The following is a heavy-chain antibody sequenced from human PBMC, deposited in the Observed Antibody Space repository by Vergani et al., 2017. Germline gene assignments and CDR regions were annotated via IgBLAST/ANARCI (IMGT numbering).Heavy chain of an antibody. CDR1: GGSISSGGYY. Sequence: QVQLQESGPGLVKPSETLSLTCTVSGGSISSGGYYWSWIRQPPGKGLEWIGYIYYSGSTNYNPSLKSRVTISVDTSKNQFSLKLSSVTAADTAVYYCARGGYTAMGDYWGQGTLVTVSS. CDR2: IYYSGST. J-gene: IGHJ4*02. V-gene: IGHV4-61*08. CDR3: ARGGYTAMGDY. D-gene: IGHD5-18*01.